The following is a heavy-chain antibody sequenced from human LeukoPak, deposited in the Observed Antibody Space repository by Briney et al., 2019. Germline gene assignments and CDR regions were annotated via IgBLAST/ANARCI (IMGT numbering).Heavy chain of an antibody. D-gene: IGHD3-22*01. CDR2: ISGSGGST. V-gene: IGHV3-23*01. Sequence: GGSLRLSCAASGFTFSSYGMSWVRQAPGKGLEWVSAISGSGGSTYYADSVKGRLTISRDNSKNTLYLQMNSLRAEDTAVYYCAKDGVVGRGYDSSGYYYGETFDYWGQGTLVTVSS. CDR3: AKDGVVGRGYDSSGYYYGETFDY. CDR1: GFTFSSYG. J-gene: IGHJ4*02.